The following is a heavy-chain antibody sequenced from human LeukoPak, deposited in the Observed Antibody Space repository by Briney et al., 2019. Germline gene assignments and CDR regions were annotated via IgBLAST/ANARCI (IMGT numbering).Heavy chain of an antibody. Sequence: GGSLRLSCAASGVTFSSYSMNWVRQAPGKGLEWVSSISSSSSYIYYADSVKGRFTISRDNAKNSLYLQMNSLRAEDTAVYYCARGGKATIMGGDYWGQGTLVTVSS. CDR3: ARGGKATIMGGDY. D-gene: IGHD5-24*01. CDR2: ISSSSSYI. J-gene: IGHJ4*02. V-gene: IGHV3-21*01. CDR1: GVTFSSYS.